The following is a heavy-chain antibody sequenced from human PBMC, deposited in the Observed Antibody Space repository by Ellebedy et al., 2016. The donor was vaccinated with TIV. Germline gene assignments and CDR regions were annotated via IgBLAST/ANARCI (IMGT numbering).Heavy chain of an antibody. Sequence: GESLKISXKTSGYTFSAYYIAWVRQMPGKGLEWMGRIHPGDSATTYSPSFQGQVTISADKSISTAYLQWSSLKASDTAMYYCARPFDDTSAWDAFDIWGQGTMVTVSS. D-gene: IGHD3-9*01. V-gene: IGHV5-51*01. CDR3: ARPFDDTSAWDAFDI. CDR2: IHPGDSAT. J-gene: IGHJ3*02. CDR1: GYTFSAYY.